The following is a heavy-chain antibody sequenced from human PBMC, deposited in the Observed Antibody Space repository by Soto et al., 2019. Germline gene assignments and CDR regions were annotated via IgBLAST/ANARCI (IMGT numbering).Heavy chain of an antibody. CDR2: INPNSGGT. D-gene: IGHD2-2*01. J-gene: IGHJ5*02. V-gene: IGHV1-2*02. Sequence: QVQLVQSGAEVKKPGASVKVSCKASGYTFTGYYMHWVRQAPGQGLEWMGWINPNSGGTNYAQKFQGRVTMTRDTSISTAYMELSRLRSDDTAVYYCARDIVVVPVASNWFDPWGQGPLVTVSS. CDR3: ARDIVVVPVASNWFDP. CDR1: GYTFTGYY.